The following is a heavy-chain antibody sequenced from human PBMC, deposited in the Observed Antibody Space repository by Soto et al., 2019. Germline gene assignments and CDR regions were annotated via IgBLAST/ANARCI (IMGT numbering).Heavy chain of an antibody. CDR2: IIPILGIA. V-gene: IGHV1-69*08. CDR3: AREGATVTFDI. D-gene: IGHD1-26*01. CDR1: GGTFSSYT. Sequence: QVQLVQSGAEVKKPGSSVKVSCTASGGTFSSYTISWVRQAPGQGLEWMGRIIPILGIANYAQKFQGRVTITADKSTSTSYVELSSLRSEDTAVYYCAREGATVTFDIWGQGTMVTVSS. J-gene: IGHJ3*02.